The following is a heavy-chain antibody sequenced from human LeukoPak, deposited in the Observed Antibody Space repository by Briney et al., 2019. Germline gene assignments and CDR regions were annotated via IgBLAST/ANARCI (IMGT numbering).Heavy chain of an antibody. CDR3: AKRSDYGVNSNYFDY. Sequence: PGGSLRLSCTTSGFAFTGFGLNWVRQAPGKGLEWISSMSGNAVDAYYADSVKGRFTISRANSKNTLYLQMNSLRAEDTAVYYCAKRSDYGVNSNYFDYWGQGTLVTVSS. D-gene: IGHD4-23*01. V-gene: IGHV3-23*01. CDR2: MSGNAVDA. CDR1: GFAFTGFG. J-gene: IGHJ4*02.